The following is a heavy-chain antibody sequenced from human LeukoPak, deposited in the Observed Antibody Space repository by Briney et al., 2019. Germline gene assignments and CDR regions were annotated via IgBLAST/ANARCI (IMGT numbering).Heavy chain of an antibody. D-gene: IGHD1-7*01. CDR2: INHSGST. J-gene: IGHJ6*03. CDR1: GGSFSGYY. V-gene: IGHV4-34*01. CDR3: ARRGTTFYYYYYMDV. Sequence: SETLSLTCAVYGGSFSGYYWSWIRQPPGKGLEWIGEINHSGSTNCNPSLKSRVTISVDTSKNQFSLKLSSVTAADTAVYYCARRGTTFYYYYYMDVWGKGTTVTVSS.